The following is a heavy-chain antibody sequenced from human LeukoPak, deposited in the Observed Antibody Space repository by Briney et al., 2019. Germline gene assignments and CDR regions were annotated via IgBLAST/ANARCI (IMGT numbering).Heavy chain of an antibody. D-gene: IGHD3-3*01. Sequence: SETLSLTCTVSGVSISSYYWSWIRQPPGKGLEWIGYIYYSGSTNYNPSLKSRVTISVDTSKNQFSLKLSSVTAADTAGYYCARGGSEVTIFGVVISSFDYWGQGTLVTVSS. J-gene: IGHJ4*02. CDR2: IYYSGST. V-gene: IGHV4-59*01. CDR3: ARGGSEVTIFGVVISSFDY. CDR1: GVSISSYY.